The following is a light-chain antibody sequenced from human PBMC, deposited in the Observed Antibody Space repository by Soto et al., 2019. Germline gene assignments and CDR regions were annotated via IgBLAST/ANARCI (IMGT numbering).Light chain of an antibody. CDR3: QSFDSSLRFVV. CDR2: VSS. V-gene: IGLV1-40*01. J-gene: IGLJ2*01. CDR1: SSNIGAGYD. Sequence: QSVLTQPPSVSGAPGQRVTISCSGSSSNIGAGYDVHWYQQLPGTAPKLLIYVSSNRPSGVPDRFTGSKSGTSASLAITGLQAEDEADYYCQSFDSSLRFVVFGGGTKVTVL.